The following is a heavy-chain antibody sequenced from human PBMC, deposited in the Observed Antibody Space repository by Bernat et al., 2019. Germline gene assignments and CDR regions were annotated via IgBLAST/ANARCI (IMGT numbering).Heavy chain of an antibody. D-gene: IGHD6-19*01. CDR3: ARAYSSGWYRYDY. J-gene: IGHJ4*02. CDR2: INPNSGCT. CDR1: GYTFTGYY. Sequence: QVQLVQSGAEVKKPGASVKVSCKASGYTFTGYYMHWVRQAPGQGLEWMGWINPNSGCTNYAQQFQGRATITRDTSISTAYMELSRLRSDDTAVYYCARAYSSGWYRYDYWGQGSLVSVSS. V-gene: IGHV1-2*02.